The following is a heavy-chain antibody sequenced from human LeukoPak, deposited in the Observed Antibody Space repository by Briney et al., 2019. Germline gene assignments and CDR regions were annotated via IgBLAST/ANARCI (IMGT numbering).Heavy chain of an antibody. V-gene: IGHV4-59*01. J-gene: IGHJ4*02. D-gene: IGHD4-17*01. CDR1: GGSISSYY. CDR3: ARVNENDYGDYFDY. Sequence: PSETLSLTCTVSGGSISSYYWSWIRQPPGKGLEWIGYIYYSGSTNYSPSLKSRVTISVDTSKNQFSLRLSSVTAADTAVYYCARVNENDYGDYFDYWGQGTLVTVSS. CDR2: IYYSGST.